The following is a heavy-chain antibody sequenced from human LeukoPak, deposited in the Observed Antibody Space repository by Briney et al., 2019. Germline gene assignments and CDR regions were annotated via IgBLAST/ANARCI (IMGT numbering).Heavy chain of an antibody. CDR3: ASYSSSVTY. J-gene: IGHJ4*02. V-gene: IGHV4-34*01. Sequence: SETLSLTCAVYGGTFSGYYWSWIRQPPGKGLEWIGEINHSGSTNYNPSLKSRVTISVDTSKNQFSLKLSSVTAADTAVYYCASYSSSVTYWGQGTLVTVSS. CDR2: INHSGST. D-gene: IGHD6-6*01. CDR1: GGTFSGYY.